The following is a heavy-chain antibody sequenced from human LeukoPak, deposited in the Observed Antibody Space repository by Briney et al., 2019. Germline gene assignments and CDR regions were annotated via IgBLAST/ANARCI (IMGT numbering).Heavy chain of an antibody. Sequence: ASVKVFCKTSEYVFTKYAMNWVRQAPGQGLEWMGWINTNTGNPTYAQGFTGRFVFSLDTSVSTAYLQISSLKTEDTAVYYCAREVAPYDSSGYYFDYWGQGTLVTVSS. CDR1: EYVFTKYA. CDR2: INTNTGNP. D-gene: IGHD3-22*01. J-gene: IGHJ4*02. V-gene: IGHV7-4-1*02. CDR3: AREVAPYDSSGYYFDY.